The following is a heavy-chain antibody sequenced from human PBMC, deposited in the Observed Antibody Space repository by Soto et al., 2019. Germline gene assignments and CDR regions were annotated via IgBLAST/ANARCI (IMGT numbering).Heavy chain of an antibody. J-gene: IGHJ4*02. Sequence: EVXXLEXGGRLVQPGGPLRLSCAASGFTFSSYAMSWVRQAPGKGLEWISAVTGSGAITAYSESVXXRXXXSXXNXXXXXXXXXXXXXXXXTXTYXCATRGTXXEFEYWGQGTL. CDR3: ATRGTXXEFEY. V-gene: IGHV3-23*01. CDR2: VTGSGAIT. CDR1: GFTFSSYA. D-gene: IGHD3-10*01.